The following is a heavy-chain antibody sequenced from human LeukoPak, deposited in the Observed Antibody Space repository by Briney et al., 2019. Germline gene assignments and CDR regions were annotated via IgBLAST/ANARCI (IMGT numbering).Heavy chain of an antibody. CDR2: IYYSGST. D-gene: IGHD5-24*01. CDR1: GGSISSSSYY. CDR3: ARHELSGRWLLDY. V-gene: IGHV4-39*01. J-gene: IGHJ4*02. Sequence: SETLSLTCTVSGGSISSSSYYWGWIRQPPGKGLEWIGSIYYSGSTYYNPSLKSRVTMSVDTSKNQFSLKLSSVTAADTAVYYCARHELSGRWLLDYWGQGTLVTVSS.